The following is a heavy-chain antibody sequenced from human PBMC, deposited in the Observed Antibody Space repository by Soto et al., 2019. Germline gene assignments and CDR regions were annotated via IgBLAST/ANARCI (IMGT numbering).Heavy chain of an antibody. D-gene: IGHD2-8*02. CDR1: GFSFDDYA. V-gene: IGHV3-9*01. CDR2: ISWNSGTI. Sequence: EVQVVESGGGLVQPGRSLRLSCAASGFSFDDYAMHWVRQAPGKGLEWVSGISWNSGTIGYPDSVKGRFTISRDNAKNSLYPQMNSLRAEDTALYYCAKSTGGTANGMGVWGQGTTVTVSS. CDR3: AKSTGGTANGMGV. J-gene: IGHJ6*02.